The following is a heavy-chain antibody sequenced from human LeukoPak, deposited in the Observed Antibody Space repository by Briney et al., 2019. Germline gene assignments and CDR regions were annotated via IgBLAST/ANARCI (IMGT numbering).Heavy chain of an antibody. D-gene: IGHD3-3*01. CDR3: ARSSTIFGVVIMNY. CDR1: GYTFTSYD. CDR2: MNPNSGNT. Sequence: GASVKVSCKASGYTFTSYDINWVRQATGQGLEWMGWMNPNSGNTGYAQRLQGRVTMTRNTSISTAYMELSSLRSEDTAVYYCARSSTIFGVVIMNYWGQGTLVTVYS. J-gene: IGHJ4*02. V-gene: IGHV1-8*01.